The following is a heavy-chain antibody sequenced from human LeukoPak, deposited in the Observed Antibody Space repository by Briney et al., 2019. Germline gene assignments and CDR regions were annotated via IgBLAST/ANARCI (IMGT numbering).Heavy chain of an antibody. CDR1: VGSNRSYY. J-gene: IGHJ5*02. CDR3: ARDVTAVAGSPLGWFDP. Sequence: SQTLSLTRTFSVGSNRSYYWSWTREPAGKGLEYIERIYTSGSTNYNPSLKSRVPMSVDTSKNQFSLKLSSVAAADTAVYYCARDVTAVAGSPLGWFDPWGQGTLVTVSS. CDR2: IYTSGST. V-gene: IGHV4-4*07. D-gene: IGHD6-19*01.